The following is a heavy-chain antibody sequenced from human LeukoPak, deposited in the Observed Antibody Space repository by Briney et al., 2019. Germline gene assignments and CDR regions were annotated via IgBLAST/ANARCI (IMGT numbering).Heavy chain of an antibody. CDR1: GDSVSSNSAA. Sequence: SQTLSLTCAISGDSVSSNSAACNWIRQSPSKDLEWLGSTYYRSNSSNAYAVSVKSLISINPDTSKNQFSLQMNAVTPEDTAVYFCARAFLDCSSPSCPAKGFDHWGQGTLVTVSS. V-gene: IGHV6-1*01. CDR2: TYYRSNSSN. D-gene: IGHD2-2*01. J-gene: IGHJ4*02. CDR3: ARAFLDCSSPSCPAKGFDH.